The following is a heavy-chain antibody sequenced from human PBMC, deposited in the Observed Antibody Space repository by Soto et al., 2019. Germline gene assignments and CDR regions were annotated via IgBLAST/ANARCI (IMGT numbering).Heavy chain of an antibody. D-gene: IGHD2-2*01. J-gene: IGHJ3*01. Sequence: QVHLIQSGAEVKKPGSSVKVSCKAAGGTFNTYTLIWVRQAPGHGLEWMGRIITMLTVTNSAKKFQGRLTLTADKCTGTAFMELTSLRSHDPAVHYCSSGSWSAETFDVWGQGTMVTVSS. CDR1: GGTFNTYT. CDR2: IITMLTVT. CDR3: SSGSWSAETFDV. V-gene: IGHV1-69*02.